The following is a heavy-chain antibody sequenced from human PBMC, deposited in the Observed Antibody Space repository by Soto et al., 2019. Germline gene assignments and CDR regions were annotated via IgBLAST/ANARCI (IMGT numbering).Heavy chain of an antibody. CDR2: LSGSGGST. V-gene: IGHV3-23*01. CDR3: AKASVPSYYGSGSYYNVGAFDI. D-gene: IGHD3-10*01. Sequence: EVQLLESGGGLVQPGGSLRLSCAASGFTFSSYAMSWVRQAPGKGLEWVSALSGSGGSTYYADSVKGRFTISRDNSKNTLYLQMNSLRAEDTALYYSAKASVPSYYGSGSYYNVGAFDIWGHGTMVTVTS. CDR1: GFTFSSYA. J-gene: IGHJ3*02.